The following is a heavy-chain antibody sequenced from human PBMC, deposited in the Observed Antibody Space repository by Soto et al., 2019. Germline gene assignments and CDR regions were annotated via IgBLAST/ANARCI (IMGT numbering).Heavy chain of an antibody. J-gene: IGHJ6*02. CDR1: GGSFSGYY. CDR3: ARGLSRYSSSWTPRGYYYYGMDV. V-gene: IGHV4-34*01. D-gene: IGHD6-13*01. CDR2: INHSGST. Sequence: SETLSLTCAVYGGSFSGYYWSWIRQPPGKGLEWIGEINHSGSTNYNPSLKSRVTISVDTSKNQFSLKLSSVTTADTAVYYCARGLSRYSSSWTPRGYYYYGMDVWGQGTTVTVSS.